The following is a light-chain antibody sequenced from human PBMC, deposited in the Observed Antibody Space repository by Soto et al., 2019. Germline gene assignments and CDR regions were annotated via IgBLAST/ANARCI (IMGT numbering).Light chain of an antibody. Sequence: EIVITQSPSTLSVSPGERATLSCRASQNVRSNLAWYQQKPGQAPRLLIYGASTRATGIPARFSGSGSGTEFTLTISSLQSEDFAVYYCQQYNNWPPWTFGQGTKVDIK. CDR2: GAS. CDR1: QNVRSN. V-gene: IGKV3-15*01. J-gene: IGKJ1*01. CDR3: QQYNNWPPWT.